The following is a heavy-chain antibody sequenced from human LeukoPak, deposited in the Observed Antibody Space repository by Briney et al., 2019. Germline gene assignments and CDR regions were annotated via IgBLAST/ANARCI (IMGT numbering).Heavy chain of an antibody. J-gene: IGHJ4*02. CDR3: ARGKDYYDSSGYPTHSFDY. CDR2: INPNSGGT. V-gene: IGHV1-2*02. Sequence: ASVKVSCKASGYTFTGYYMHWVRRAPGQGLEWMGWINPNSGGTNYAQKFQGRVTMTRDTSISTAYMELSSLRSEDTAVYYCARGKDYYDSSGYPTHSFDYWGQGTLVTVSS. D-gene: IGHD3-22*01. CDR1: GYTFTGYY.